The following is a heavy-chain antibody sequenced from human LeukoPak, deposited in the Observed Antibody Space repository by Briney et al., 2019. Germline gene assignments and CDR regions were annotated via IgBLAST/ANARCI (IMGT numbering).Heavy chain of an antibody. Sequence: GGSLRLSCAASGFTFISYGMHWVRHAPGKGLEGVAVIWYVGSNKYYADSVKGRFTISRDDSKNTLYLQMNSLRAEDTAVYYCAKLSDLNAFDIWGQGTMVTVSS. D-gene: IGHD3-16*02. CDR1: GFTFISYG. J-gene: IGHJ3*02. CDR3: AKLSDLNAFDI. CDR2: IWYVGSNK. V-gene: IGHV3-33*06.